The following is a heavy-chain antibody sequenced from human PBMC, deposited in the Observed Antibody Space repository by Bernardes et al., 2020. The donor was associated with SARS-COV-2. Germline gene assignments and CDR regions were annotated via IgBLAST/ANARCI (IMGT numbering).Heavy chain of an antibody. CDR3: ARTLSRDYAGSASV. D-gene: IGHD4-17*01. V-gene: IGHV4-59*11. CDR1: GGPISSHY. CDR2: IYYSGST. J-gene: IGHJ6*02. Sequence: SETLSLTCTVSGGPISSHYWSWIRQPPGKGLEWIAYIYYSGSTNYNPSLYSRVTISVDTSKSQFSLSLSYVTAADTAVYYCARTLSRDYAGSASVWGQGTTVTVSS.